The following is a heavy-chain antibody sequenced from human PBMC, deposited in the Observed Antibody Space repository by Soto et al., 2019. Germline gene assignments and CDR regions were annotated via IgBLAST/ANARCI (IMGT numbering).Heavy chain of an antibody. Sequence: SETLSLTCTVSGGSISSYYWSWIRQPAGKGLEWIGRIYTSGSTNYNPSLKSRVTMSVDTSKNQFSLKLSSVTAADTAVYYCARDKGPYCTNGVCYPDLKESWFDPWGQGTLVTVSS. V-gene: IGHV4-4*07. D-gene: IGHD2-8*01. CDR1: GGSISSYY. CDR3: ARDKGPYCTNGVCYPDLKESWFDP. J-gene: IGHJ5*02. CDR2: IYTSGST.